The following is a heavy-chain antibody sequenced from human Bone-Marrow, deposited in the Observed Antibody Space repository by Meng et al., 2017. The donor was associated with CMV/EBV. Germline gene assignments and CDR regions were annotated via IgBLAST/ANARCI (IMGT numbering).Heavy chain of an antibody. CDR3: AKVYDFCSGYFH. Sequence: GESLKISCAASGFTFSSYGMHWVRQAPGKGLEWVAVIWYDGSNKYYADSVKGRFTISRDNSKNTLYLQMNSLRAEDTAVYYCAKVYDFCSGYFHLGQGTLVTVSS. D-gene: IGHD3-3*01. CDR2: IWYDGSNK. J-gene: IGHJ4*02. CDR1: GFTFSSYG. V-gene: IGHV3-33*06.